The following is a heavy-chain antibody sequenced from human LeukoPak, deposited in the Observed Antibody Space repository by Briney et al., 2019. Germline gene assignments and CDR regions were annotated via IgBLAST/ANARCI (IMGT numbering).Heavy chain of an antibody. CDR2: IYYSGST. CDR3: ARGDHYDYVWGSYRFDY. D-gene: IGHD3-16*02. J-gene: IGHJ4*02. Sequence: PSETLSLTCTVSGGSISSYYWSWIRQPPGKGLEWIGYIYYSGSTNYNPSLKSRVTISVDTSKNQFSLKLSSVTAADTAVYYCARGDHYDYVWGSYRFDYWGQGTLVTVSS. CDR1: GGSISSYY. V-gene: IGHV4-59*01.